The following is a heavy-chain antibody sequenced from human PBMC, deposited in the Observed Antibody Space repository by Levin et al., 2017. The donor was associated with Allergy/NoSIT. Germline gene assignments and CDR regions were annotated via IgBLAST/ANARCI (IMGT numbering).Heavy chain of an antibody. CDR1: GFTFSSYA. CDR2: ISYDGSNK. V-gene: IGHV3-30-3*01. Sequence: GESLKISCAASGFTFSSYAMHWVRQAPGKGLEWVAVISYDGSNKYYADSVKGRFTISRDNSKNTLYLQMNSLRAEDTAVYYCARDSRPALLPGVYMDVWGKGTTVTVSS. J-gene: IGHJ6*03. D-gene: IGHD7-27*01. CDR3: ARDSRPALLPGVYMDV.